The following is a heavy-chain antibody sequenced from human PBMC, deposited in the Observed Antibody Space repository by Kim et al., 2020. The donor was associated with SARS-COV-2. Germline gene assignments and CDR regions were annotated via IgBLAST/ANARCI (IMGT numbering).Heavy chain of an antibody. V-gene: IGHV4-39*01. Sequence: PSRHSRVTKSEATSKNQFSLKLSSVTAADTAVYYCARQALRELSYIDYWGQGTLVTVSS. D-gene: IGHD3-16*02. CDR3: ARQALRELSYIDY. J-gene: IGHJ4*02.